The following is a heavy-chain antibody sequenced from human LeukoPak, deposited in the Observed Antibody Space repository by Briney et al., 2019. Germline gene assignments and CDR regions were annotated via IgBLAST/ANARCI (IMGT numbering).Heavy chain of an antibody. CDR3: TTEPNWGLAAFDI. D-gene: IGHD7-27*01. CDR2: ISRSSSSI. V-gene: IGHV3-48*02. Sequence: GGSLRLSCAASGFTFSSYSMNWVRQAPGKGLEWVSYISRSSSSIYYADSVKGRFTISRDNAKNSLYLQMTSLRDEDTAVYYCTTEPNWGLAAFDIWGQGTMVTVSS. CDR1: GFTFSSYS. J-gene: IGHJ3*02.